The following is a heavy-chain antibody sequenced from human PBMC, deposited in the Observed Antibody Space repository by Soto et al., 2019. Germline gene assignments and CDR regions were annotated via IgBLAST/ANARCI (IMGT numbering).Heavy chain of an antibody. Sequence: GASVKVSCKASGYTFANYAIGWMRQAPGQGLEWMGWISAYNGNTNYAQKLQGRVTMTTDTSTSTAYMELRSLRSDDAAVYYCARDPPPPDYWGQGTLVTVSS. CDR2: ISAYNGNT. V-gene: IGHV1-18*01. CDR3: ARDPPPPDY. J-gene: IGHJ4*02. CDR1: GYTFANYA.